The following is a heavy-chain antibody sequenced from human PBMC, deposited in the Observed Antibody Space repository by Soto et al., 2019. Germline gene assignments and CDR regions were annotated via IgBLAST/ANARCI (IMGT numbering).Heavy chain of an antibody. J-gene: IGHJ4*02. CDR2: ISGSGGGT. CDR3: GKPGYSGSWYRNFDY. CDR1: GFTFSSYA. Sequence: EVQLLESGGGLVQPGGSLRLSCAASGFTFSSYAMNWVRQAPGKGLEWVSGISGSGGGTYYADSVKGRFAVSRDNSKNTLYLQMNSLRAEDTALYYCGKPGYSGSWYRNFDYWGQGTLVTVSS. V-gene: IGHV3-23*01. D-gene: IGHD6-13*01.